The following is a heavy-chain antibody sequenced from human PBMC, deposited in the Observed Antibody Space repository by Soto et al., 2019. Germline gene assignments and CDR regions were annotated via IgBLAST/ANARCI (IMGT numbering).Heavy chain of an antibody. CDR3: AKRPRALPTIDS. D-gene: IGHD2-2*01. CDR2: ISDSGGTS. J-gene: IGHJ4*02. V-gene: IGHV3-23*01. CDR1: GFIFSNYV. Sequence: GGSLRLSCAASGFIFSNYVMSWVRQAPGKGLEWVSSISDSGGTSYYADSVKGRFTISRDNSKNTLYLQMNSLRAEDTAIYYCAKRPRALPTIDSWGQGTPLTVSS.